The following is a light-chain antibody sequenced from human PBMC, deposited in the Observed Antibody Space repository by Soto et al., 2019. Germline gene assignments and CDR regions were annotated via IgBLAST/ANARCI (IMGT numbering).Light chain of an antibody. J-gene: IGLJ2*01. CDR2: EVR. V-gene: IGLV2-14*01. CDR1: MRDVGGYNL. Sequence: QSVLTQPASVSGSPGQSITISCAGTMRDVGGYNLVSWYQQHPGRAPQLILYEVRNRPSGIFFRFSGSKSGNTASLTISGLQAEDEADYYCSSFTSKSSLIFGGGTKLTVL. CDR3: SSFTSKSSLI.